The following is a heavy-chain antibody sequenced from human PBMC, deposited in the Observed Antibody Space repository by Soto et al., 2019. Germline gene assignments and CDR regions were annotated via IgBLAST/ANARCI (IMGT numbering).Heavy chain of an antibody. Sequence: EVQLLESGGGLIQPGGSLRLSCAASGFTLGTYGMGWVRQAPGKGLEWVSTITGGTTYYAASVKGRFTISRDNSKNTLYLQMSNLRAEDTALYYCAKDKERGGYDSDFDSWGQGTLVTVSS. V-gene: IGHV3-23*01. J-gene: IGHJ4*02. CDR2: ITGGTT. D-gene: IGHD3-3*01. CDR1: GFTLGTYG. CDR3: AKDKERGGYDSDFDS.